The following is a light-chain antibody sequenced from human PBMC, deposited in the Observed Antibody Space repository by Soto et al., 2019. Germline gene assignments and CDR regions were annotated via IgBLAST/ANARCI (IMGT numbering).Light chain of an antibody. CDR2: GAF. J-gene: IGKJ2*01. Sequence: EIVLTQSPATLAESPGERATLYCRTSQSVGSNLAWYQQKPGQATRLLMYGAFIRAPGFPVRFRGTGSGSEFTLTISSLQSEDGALYYCQQYDKWPYTFGQGTNLEIK. CDR3: QQYDKWPYT. CDR1: QSVGSN. V-gene: IGKV3-15*01.